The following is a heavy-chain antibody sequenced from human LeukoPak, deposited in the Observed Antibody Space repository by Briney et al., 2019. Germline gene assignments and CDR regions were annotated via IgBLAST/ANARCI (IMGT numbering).Heavy chain of an antibody. CDR2: IRSKAYGGTR. V-gene: IGHV3-49*04. CDR3: TRDHKGYGDYWIYYYYYGMDV. Sequence: GGSLRLSCTASGFTFGDYAMSWVRQAPGKGLEWVGFIRSKAYGGTREYAASVKGRFTISRDDSKSIAYLQMNSLKTEDTAVYYCTRDHKGYGDYWIYYYYYGMDVWGQGTTVTVSS. D-gene: IGHD4-17*01. CDR1: GFTFGDYA. J-gene: IGHJ6*02.